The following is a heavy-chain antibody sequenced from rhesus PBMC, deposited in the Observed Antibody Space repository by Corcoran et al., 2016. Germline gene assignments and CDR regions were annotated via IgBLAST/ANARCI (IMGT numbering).Heavy chain of an antibody. Sequence: EVQLVESGGGLVQPGGSLRLSCAASGFTFSSYGMTWVRQAPGKGLEWVSYISNGGGMTYYADSVKGRFTISRDNSKNTLSLQMNSLRAEDTAVYYCANYDYGSSYDFDYWGQGVLVTVSS. J-gene: IGHJ4*01. CDR1: GFTFSSYG. CDR2: ISNGGGMT. D-gene: IGHD4-29*01. CDR3: ANYDYGSSYDFDY. V-gene: IGHV3S5*01.